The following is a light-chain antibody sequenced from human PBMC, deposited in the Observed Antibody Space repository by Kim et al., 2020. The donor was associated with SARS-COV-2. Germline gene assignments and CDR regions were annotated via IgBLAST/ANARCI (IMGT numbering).Light chain of an antibody. Sequence: ASVGDRVTSTCRASQDIANSLAWYQQKPGKVPQVLIYAASTLQSGVPSRFSSSGSGTEFTLTIGSLQTEDVATYYCQKYNSAPWTFGPGTKVDIK. J-gene: IGKJ1*01. V-gene: IGKV1-27*01. CDR2: AAS. CDR1: QDIANS. CDR3: QKYNSAPWT.